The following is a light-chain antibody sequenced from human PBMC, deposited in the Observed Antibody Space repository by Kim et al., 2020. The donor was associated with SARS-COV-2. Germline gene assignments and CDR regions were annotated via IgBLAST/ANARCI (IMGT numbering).Light chain of an antibody. V-gene: IGKV3-15*01. CDR3: RQYSACPPGDT. CDR1: QSVSSY. Sequence: EIEMTQSPATLSVSPGERATLSCRASQSVSSYLAWFQQRPGQAPRLLIYGASTRATGIPARFSGSGSGTEFTLTISSLQSEDFAIYYCRQYSACPPGDTFGQGTKLEI. J-gene: IGKJ2*01. CDR2: GAS.